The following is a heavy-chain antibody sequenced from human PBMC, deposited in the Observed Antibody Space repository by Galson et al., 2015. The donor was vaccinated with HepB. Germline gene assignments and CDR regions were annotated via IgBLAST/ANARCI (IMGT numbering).Heavy chain of an antibody. J-gene: IGHJ4*02. CDR3: ARRQYYFDY. V-gene: IGHV3-30-3*01. CDR1: GFTFIDYW. D-gene: IGHD4-11*01. Sequence: SLRLSCAVSGFTFIDYWMHWVRQAPGKGLEWVAVISYDGANKYYADSVKGRFTISRDNSQNTLFLQMNSLRPEDTAVYYCARRQYYFDYWGQGTLVTVSS. CDR2: ISYDGANK.